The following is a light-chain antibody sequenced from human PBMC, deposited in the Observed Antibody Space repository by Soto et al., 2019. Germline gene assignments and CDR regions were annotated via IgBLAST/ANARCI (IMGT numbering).Light chain of an antibody. CDR1: QDISNY. V-gene: IGKV1-33*01. J-gene: IGKJ3*01. CDR2: DAS. CDR3: QQYDNLET. Sequence: DIQMTQSPSSLSASVGDRVTITCQASQDISNYLNWYQQKPGKDPKLLIYDASNLETGVPSRFSGSGSGTDFTFTISSLQPEDIATYYCQQYDNLETFGPGTKVDIK.